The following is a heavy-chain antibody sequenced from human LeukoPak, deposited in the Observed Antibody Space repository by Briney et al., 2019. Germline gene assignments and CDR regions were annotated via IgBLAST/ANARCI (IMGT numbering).Heavy chain of an antibody. CDR1: GGSINNYY. V-gene: IGHV4-59*01. Sequence: SETLSLTCSVSGGSINNYYWTWIRQPPAKGLEWIGYIYSSGTTKYNPSLKSRVTIVIDTSRNKISLKLSSVTAADTAVYYCAGGRANYDSTGYYYWGQGILVTVSS. CDR3: AGGRANYDSTGYYY. J-gene: IGHJ4*02. D-gene: IGHD3-22*01. CDR2: IYSSGTT.